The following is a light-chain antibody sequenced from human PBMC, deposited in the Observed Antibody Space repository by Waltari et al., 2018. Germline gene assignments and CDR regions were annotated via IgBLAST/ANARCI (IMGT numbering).Light chain of an antibody. CDR3: QQSHSSPLT. J-gene: IGKJ4*01. CDR1: QDISNY. CDR2: DAS. V-gene: IGKV1-33*01. Sequence: DIQMTQSPSSLSASVGDRVTITCQASQDISNYLNWYQQKPGKAPKLLIYDASNLETGVPSRFSGSGSGTDFTFTISSLQPEDFATYYCQQSHSSPLTFGGGTKVEIK.